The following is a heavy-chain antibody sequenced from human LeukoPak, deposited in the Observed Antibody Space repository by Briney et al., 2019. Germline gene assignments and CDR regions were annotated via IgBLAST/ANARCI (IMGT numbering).Heavy chain of an antibody. V-gene: IGHV4-61*02. D-gene: IGHD3-22*01. Sequence: SETLSLTCTVSGSSISSGSYYWRWIPQPAGEGLEWIGRMYTSGSTNYNPSLKSRVTMSVDTSKNQFSQKLSSVTAADTAVYYCARGGYYYDSSPNWFDPWGQGTLVTVSS. J-gene: IGHJ5*02. CDR3: ARGGYYYDSSPNWFDP. CDR1: GSSISSGSYY. CDR2: MYTSGST.